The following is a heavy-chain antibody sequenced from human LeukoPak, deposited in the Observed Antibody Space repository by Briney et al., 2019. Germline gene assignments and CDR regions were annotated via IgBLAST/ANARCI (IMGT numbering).Heavy chain of an antibody. CDR1: GGSISSGSYY. V-gene: IGHV4-61*02. CDR3: ARLYGYSFAVSRKYFDY. D-gene: IGHD5-24*01. Sequence: SQTLSLTCTVSGGSISSGSYYWSWIRQPAGKGLEWIGRIYTSGSTNYNPSLKSRVTISVDTSKNQFSLKLSSVTAADTAVYYCARLYGYSFAVSRKYFDYWGPGTLVTVSS. J-gene: IGHJ4*02. CDR2: IYTSGST.